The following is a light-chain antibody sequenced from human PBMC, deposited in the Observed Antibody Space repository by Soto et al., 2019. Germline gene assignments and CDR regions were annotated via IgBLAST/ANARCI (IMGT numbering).Light chain of an antibody. CDR1: SSDVGGYNY. Sequence: QSVLTQPTSVSGSPGQSVTISCTGTSSDVGGYNYVSWYQHHPGKAPKLMIYDVSNRPSGVSNRFSGSKSGNTSSLTTSGLQPEYEADYYCCSYTTSNTRQIVFGTGTKVTVL. CDR2: DVS. CDR3: CSYTTSNTRQIV. J-gene: IGLJ1*01. V-gene: IGLV2-14*03.